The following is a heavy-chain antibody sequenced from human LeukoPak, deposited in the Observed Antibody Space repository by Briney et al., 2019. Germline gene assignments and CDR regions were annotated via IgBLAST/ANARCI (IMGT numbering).Heavy chain of an antibody. J-gene: IGHJ4*02. CDR1: GGTFSSYA. CDR3: ARGRTKVDYDFWSGYLFDY. Sequence: SVKVSCKASGGTFSSYAISWVRQAPGQGLEWMGGIIPIFGTANYAQKFQGRVTITTDESTSTAYMELSSLRSEDTAVYYCARGRTKVDYDFWSGYLFDYWGQGTLVTVSS. V-gene: IGHV1-69*05. D-gene: IGHD3-3*01. CDR2: IIPIFGTA.